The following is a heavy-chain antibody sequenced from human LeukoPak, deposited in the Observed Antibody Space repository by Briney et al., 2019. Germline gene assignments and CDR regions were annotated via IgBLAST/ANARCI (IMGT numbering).Heavy chain of an antibody. CDR2: INHSGST. CDR3: ARSTDSSGYYDAFDI. CDR1: AGSFRSYD. V-gene: IGHV4-34*01. D-gene: IGHD3-22*01. Sequence: PSETLSFTCTVSAGSFRSYDWSWIRQPPGKGLEWIGEINHSGSTNYNPSLKSRVTISVDTSKNQFSLKLSSVTAADTAVYYCARSTDSSGYYDAFDIWGQGTMVTVSS. J-gene: IGHJ3*02.